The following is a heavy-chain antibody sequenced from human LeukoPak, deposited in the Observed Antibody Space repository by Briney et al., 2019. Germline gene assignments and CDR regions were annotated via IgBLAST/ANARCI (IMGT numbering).Heavy chain of an antibody. D-gene: IGHD3-10*01. CDR2: IWYDGSNK. Sequence: GGSLRLSCAASGFTFSSYGMHWVRQAPGKGLEWVAVIWYDGSNKYYADSVKGRFTISRDNSKNTLYLQVNSLRAEDTAVYYCARSMVREYYFDYWGQGTLVTVSS. CDR3: ARSMVREYYFDY. V-gene: IGHV3-33*01. CDR1: GFTFSSYG. J-gene: IGHJ4*02.